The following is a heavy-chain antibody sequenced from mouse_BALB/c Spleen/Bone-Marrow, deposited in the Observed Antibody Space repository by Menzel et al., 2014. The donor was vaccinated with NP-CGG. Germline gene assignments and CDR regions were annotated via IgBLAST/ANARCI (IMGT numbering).Heavy chain of an antibody. CDR2: IDTSDSYT. CDR3: ARGGHDFSSDY. CDR1: GYTFTDNW. J-gene: IGHJ4*01. Sequence: VQLQQSGAELGMPGASVKMSCKASGYTFTDNWIYWVKQRPGQGLEWIGAIDTSDSYTYYNQKFMGKASLTVDASSSTAYMQVSSLTSDDSAVYYCARGGHDFSSDYWGQGTSVTVSS. V-gene: IGHV1-69*01. D-gene: IGHD2-4*01.